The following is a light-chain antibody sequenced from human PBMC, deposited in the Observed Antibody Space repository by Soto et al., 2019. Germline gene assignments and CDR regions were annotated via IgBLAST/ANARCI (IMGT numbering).Light chain of an antibody. CDR3: QHYGSSRA. CDR1: QSVSIN. CDR2: GVY. V-gene: IGKV3D-15*01. Sequence: EIVMTQSPTILSVSPGERATLSCRASQSVSINLARYQQKPGQPPRLLMYGVYTRAPGTPARFSRSGSGTDFTHTIRSLQSEDSGVYFCQHYGSSRAFGHGTKADIK. J-gene: IGKJ1*01.